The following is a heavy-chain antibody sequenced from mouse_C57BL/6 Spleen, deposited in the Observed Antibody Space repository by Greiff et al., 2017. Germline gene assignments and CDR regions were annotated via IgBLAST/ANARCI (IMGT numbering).Heavy chain of an antibody. CDR3: AREDGNSPYDFDY. J-gene: IGHJ2*01. Sequence: VQLQQPGAELVKPGASVKLSCKASGYTFTSYWMHWVKQRPGQGLEWIGMIHPNSGSTNYNEKFKSKATLTVDKSSSTAYMQLSSLTSEDSAVYYCAREDGNSPYDFDYWGQGTTLTVSS. CDR2: IHPNSGST. V-gene: IGHV1-64*01. D-gene: IGHD2-1*01. CDR1: GYTFTSYW.